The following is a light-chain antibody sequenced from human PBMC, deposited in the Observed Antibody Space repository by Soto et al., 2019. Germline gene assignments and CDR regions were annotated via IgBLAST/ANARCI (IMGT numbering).Light chain of an antibody. V-gene: IGKV3-15*01. J-gene: IGKJ4*01. CDR2: CAS. CDR3: HQYNNWPPLT. CDR1: QSVSSS. Sequence: EIVMTQSPATLSVSPGERATLSCRASQSVSSSLAWYQQKPGQAPRLLLYCASTSATGIPARFSGRGSGTEFSLTISSLLSEDFAVYYCHQYNNWPPLTFGRGTKVEI.